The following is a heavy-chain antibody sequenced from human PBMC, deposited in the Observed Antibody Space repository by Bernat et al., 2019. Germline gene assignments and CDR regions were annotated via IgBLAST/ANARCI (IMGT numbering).Heavy chain of an antibody. Sequence: EVQLVESGGGLVQPGGSLRLSCAASGFTFSSYWMHWVRQAPGKGLVWVSRINSDGSSTSYADAVKGRLTNSRDNAKNTLFLQMNSLRDEDTAVYYCATSRTFDYWGQGTLVTVSS. CDR2: INSDGSST. D-gene: IGHD1/OR15-1a*01. CDR3: ATSRTFDY. V-gene: IGHV3-74*01. J-gene: IGHJ4*02. CDR1: GFTFSSYW.